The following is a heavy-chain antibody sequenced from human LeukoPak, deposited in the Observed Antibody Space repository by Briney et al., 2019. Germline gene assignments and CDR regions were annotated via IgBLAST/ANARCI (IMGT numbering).Heavy chain of an antibody. D-gene: IGHD3-22*01. CDR1: GFTFSSYA. Sequence: GGSLRPSCAASGFTFSSYAMHWVRQAPGKGLEWVAVISYDGSNKYYADSVKGRFTISRDNSKNTLYLQMNSLRAEDTAVYYCAREPYYYDSSGYYLYWGQGTLVTVSS. J-gene: IGHJ4*02. CDR3: AREPYYYDSSGYYLY. CDR2: ISYDGSNK. V-gene: IGHV3-30-3*01.